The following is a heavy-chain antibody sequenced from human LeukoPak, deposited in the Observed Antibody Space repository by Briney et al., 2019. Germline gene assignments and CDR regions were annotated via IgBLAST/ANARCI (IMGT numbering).Heavy chain of an antibody. Sequence: ASVKVSCKASGYTFTSYDINWVRQATGQGLEWMGWMNPNSGNTGYAQKFQGRVTITRNTSISTAYMELSSLRSEDTAVYYCARGLEDSSGYYADYGGQGPGVTVSS. V-gene: IGHV1-8*03. CDR3: ARGLEDSSGYYADY. D-gene: IGHD3-22*01. J-gene: IGHJ4*02. CDR1: GYTFTSYD. CDR2: MNPNSGNT.